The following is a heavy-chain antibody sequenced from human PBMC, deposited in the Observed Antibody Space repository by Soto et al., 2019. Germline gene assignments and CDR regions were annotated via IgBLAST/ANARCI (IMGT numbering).Heavy chain of an antibody. V-gene: IGHV1-69*01. CDR1: GGTFNSYS. CDR3: ARVRKYQKMFSHYYAMDV. Sequence: QVQLVQSGAEVKKPGSSVRVSCKASGGTFNSYSLSWVRQAPGQGLEWMGRIIPISGIVNYAQKFQGRVTITADDSTSTAYMELTSLGSEDTARYYCARVRKYQKMFSHYYAMDVWGQGTTVIVSS. D-gene: IGHD2-2*01. J-gene: IGHJ6*02. CDR2: IIPISGIV.